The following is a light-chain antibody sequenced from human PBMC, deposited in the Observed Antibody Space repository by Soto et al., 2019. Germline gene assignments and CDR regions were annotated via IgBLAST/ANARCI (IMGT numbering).Light chain of an antibody. J-gene: IGLJ2*01. CDR2: GNS. V-gene: IGLV1-40*01. CDR3: QSYDRSLSGVV. Sequence: QSVLTQPPSVSGAPGQRVTISCTGSSSNIGAGYDVHWYQQLPGTAPKLLIYGNSNRPSGVPDRFSGSKSGTSASLASTGLQAEDEAYYYCQSYDRSLSGVVFGGGTKLTVL. CDR1: SSNIGAGYD.